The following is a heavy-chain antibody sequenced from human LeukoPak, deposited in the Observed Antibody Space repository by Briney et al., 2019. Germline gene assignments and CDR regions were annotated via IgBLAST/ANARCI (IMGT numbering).Heavy chain of an antibody. J-gene: IGHJ5*01. Sequence: GGSLRLSCAASGFTFSSYAMSWVRQAPGKGLEWVSAISDGGAGTYYAESVKGRFTISRDNSKNTLYLQMNSLRAEDTAVYYCAKLVSEGSDSWGQGTLVTVSS. CDR3: AKLVSEGSDS. D-gene: IGHD2-2*01. V-gene: IGHV3-23*01. CDR1: GFTFSSYA. CDR2: ISDGGAGT.